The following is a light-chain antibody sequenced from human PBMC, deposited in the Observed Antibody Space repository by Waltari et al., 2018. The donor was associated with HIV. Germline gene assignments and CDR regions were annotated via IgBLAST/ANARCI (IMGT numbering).Light chain of an antibody. Sequence: DIQMTQSPFTLSASVGDRVTITCRASQSLNKWLAWYQQKPGKAPNLLIYKVSTLKSGVPSRFTGSGNGTEFTLTISSLQPDDFGTYYCQQYNGNRLTFGGGTKVDIK. CDR1: QSLNKW. J-gene: IGKJ4*01. V-gene: IGKV1-5*03. CDR3: QQYNGNRLT. CDR2: KVS.